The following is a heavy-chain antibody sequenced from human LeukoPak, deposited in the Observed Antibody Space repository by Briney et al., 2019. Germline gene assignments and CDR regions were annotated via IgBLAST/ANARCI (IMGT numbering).Heavy chain of an antibody. V-gene: IGHV1-18*01. CDR1: GYTFTSYG. D-gene: IGHD3-22*01. CDR2: ISAYNGNT. Sequence: ASVKVSCKASGYTFTSYGISWVRQAPGQGLEWMGWISAYNGNTNYAQKLQGRVTMTTDTSTSTAYMELRSLRSDDTAVYYCARESGIGRTYYYDSSGYYNYWGQGTLVTVSS. J-gene: IGHJ4*02. CDR3: ARESGIGRTYYYDSSGYYNY.